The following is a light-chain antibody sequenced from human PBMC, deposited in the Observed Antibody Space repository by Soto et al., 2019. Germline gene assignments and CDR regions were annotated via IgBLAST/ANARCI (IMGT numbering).Light chain of an antibody. CDR2: DNN. CDR1: SSNIGNNY. Sequence: QSVLTQPPSVSAAPGQKVTISCSGSSSNIGNNYVSWYQQLPGTAPKLLIYDNNKRPSGIPDRFSGYKSGTSATLGITGHQTGDEADYYCGTWDSSLSANVFGTGTKVTV. CDR3: GTWDSSLSANV. J-gene: IGLJ1*01. V-gene: IGLV1-51*01.